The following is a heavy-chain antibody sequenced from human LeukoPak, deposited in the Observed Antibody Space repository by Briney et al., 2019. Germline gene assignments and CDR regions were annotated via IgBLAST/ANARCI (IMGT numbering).Heavy chain of an antibody. D-gene: IGHD6-13*01. V-gene: IGHV3-7*01. CDR3: ASRQQLPGGAFDI. CDR1: GSTFSTYW. J-gene: IGHJ3*02. Sequence: PGGSLRLSCAASGSTFSTYWMSWVRQAPGKGLEWVANIKQDGSEKYYVDSVKGRFTISRDNAKNSLYLQMNSLRAEDTAVYYCASRQQLPGGAFDIWGQGTMVTVSS. CDR2: IKQDGSEK.